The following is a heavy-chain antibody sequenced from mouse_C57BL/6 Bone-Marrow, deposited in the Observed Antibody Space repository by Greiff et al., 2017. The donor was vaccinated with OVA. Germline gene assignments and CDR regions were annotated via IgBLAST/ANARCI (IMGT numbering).Heavy chain of an antibody. CDR3: ARWRYGSSYAWFAY. CDR1: GYTFTSYW. J-gene: IGHJ3*01. V-gene: IGHV1-55*01. Sequence: VQLQQPGAELVKPGASVKMSCKASGYTFTSYWITWVKQRPGQGLEWIGDIYPGSGSTNYNEKFKSKATLTVDTSSSTAYMQLSSLTSEDSAVYYCARWRYGSSYAWFAYWGQGTLVTVSA. CDR2: IYPGSGST. D-gene: IGHD1-1*01.